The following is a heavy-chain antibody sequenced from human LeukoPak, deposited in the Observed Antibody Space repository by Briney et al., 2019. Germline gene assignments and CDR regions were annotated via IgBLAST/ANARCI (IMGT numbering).Heavy chain of an antibody. D-gene: IGHD3-10*01. Sequence: GGSLRLSYTASGFTFSSYTMNWVRHAPGKGLEWVSYISISGSTIYYADSVRGRFTISRDNAKNSLYLQMKSLRDEDTAVYYCARAPRLPLVRGAPPFDNWGQGALVTVSS. V-gene: IGHV3-48*02. J-gene: IGHJ5*02. CDR3: ARAPRLPLVRGAPPFDN. CDR2: ISISGSTI. CDR1: GFTFSSYT.